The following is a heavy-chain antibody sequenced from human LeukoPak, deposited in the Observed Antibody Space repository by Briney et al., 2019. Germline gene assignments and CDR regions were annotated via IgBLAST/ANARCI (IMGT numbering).Heavy chain of an antibody. D-gene: IGHD4-17*01. CDR2: INHSGST. CDR1: GGSFSGYY. CDR3: ARTPENYGDYGMYYFDY. Sequence: PSETLSLTCAVYGGSFSGYYWSWIRQPPGKGLEWIGEINHSGSTNYNPSLKSRVTISVDTSKNQFSLKLSSVTAADTAVYYCARTPENYGDYGMYYFDYWGQGTLVTVSS. J-gene: IGHJ4*02. V-gene: IGHV4-34*01.